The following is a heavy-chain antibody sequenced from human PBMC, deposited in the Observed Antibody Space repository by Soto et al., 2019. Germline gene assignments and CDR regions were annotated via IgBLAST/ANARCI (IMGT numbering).Heavy chain of an antibody. J-gene: IGHJ4*02. CDR3: AKGRGAGSGTSLDY. CDR2: IGWSGNSM. D-gene: IGHD6-19*01. V-gene: IGHV3-9*01. Sequence: VQLVESGGGVVQPGRSLRLSCAASGFTFDDYGMHWVRQPPGKGLEWVSGIGWSGNSMGDAVSVKGRFTISRDNAKKSLYLQMNSLRADDTALYYCAKGRGAGSGTSLDYWGQGTLVTVSS. CDR1: GFTFDDYG.